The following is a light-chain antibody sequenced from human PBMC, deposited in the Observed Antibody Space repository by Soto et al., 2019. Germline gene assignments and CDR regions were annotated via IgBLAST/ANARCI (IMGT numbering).Light chain of an antibody. Sequence: EIVMTQSPATLSLSPGERATLSCRASQTIDNTLAWYQRKPGQAPRFVIYDASTRATGVPARFSGSGSGTDFSLTISSLQNEDVATYHCQYLNSFTLTFGGGTKVDIK. CDR2: DAS. CDR3: QYLNSFTLT. J-gene: IGKJ4*01. CDR1: QTIDNT. V-gene: IGKV3-15*01.